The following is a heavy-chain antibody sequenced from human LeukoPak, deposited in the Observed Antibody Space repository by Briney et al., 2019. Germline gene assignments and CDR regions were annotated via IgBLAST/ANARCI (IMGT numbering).Heavy chain of an antibody. Sequence: ASVKVSCKASGYTFTAYYMHWLRQAPGQGLEWMGWINPNSGGTSFAQKFQGRVTMTRDTSISTAYMELSSLRSDDTAVYHCARYQLLSKSFDYWGQGTLVTVSS. V-gene: IGHV1-2*02. J-gene: IGHJ4*02. CDR2: INPNSGGT. D-gene: IGHD2-2*01. CDR3: ARYQLLSKSFDY. CDR1: GYTFTAYY.